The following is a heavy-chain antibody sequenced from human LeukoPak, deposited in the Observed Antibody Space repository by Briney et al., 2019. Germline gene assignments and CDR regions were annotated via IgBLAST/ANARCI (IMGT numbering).Heavy chain of an antibody. CDR3: VTVRTLAAAGTADS. V-gene: IGHV3-23*01. CDR2: ISTSGGNT. Sequence: GGSLRLSCAASGLSFSSLAMTWVRQAPGKGLDWVSGISTSGGNTYYADSVKGRFIISRDNSKNTLYLQMNSLRVEDTAVYYCVTVRTLAAAGTADSWGQGTLVIVSS. CDR1: GLSFSSLA. D-gene: IGHD6-13*01. J-gene: IGHJ4*02.